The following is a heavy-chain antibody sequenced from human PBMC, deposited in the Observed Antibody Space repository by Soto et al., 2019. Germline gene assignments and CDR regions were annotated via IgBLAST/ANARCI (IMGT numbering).Heavy chain of an antibody. Sequence: SETLSLTXAVSGYSISSGYYWGWIRQPPGKGLEWIGSIYHSGSTYYNPSLKSRVTISVDTSKNQFSLKLSSVTAADTAVYYCASGDLSPFDYWGQGTLVTVSS. J-gene: IGHJ4*02. D-gene: IGHD1-1*01. CDR3: ASGDLSPFDY. V-gene: IGHV4-38-2*01. CDR1: GYSISSGYY. CDR2: IYHSGST.